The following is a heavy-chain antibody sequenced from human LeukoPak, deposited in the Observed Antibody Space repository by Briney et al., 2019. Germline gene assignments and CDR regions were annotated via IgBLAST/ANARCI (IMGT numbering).Heavy chain of an antibody. D-gene: IGHD4-23*01. J-gene: IGHJ2*01. CDR3: AKGTRDYGGLPRWYFDL. CDR1: GFIFSTYS. CDR2: ISSSNTI. V-gene: IGHV3-48*04. Sequence: GGSLRLSCAASGFIFSTYSMNWVRQAPGKGLEWVSYISSSNTIYADSVKGRFTISRDNSKNSLFLQMFSLRTEDTALYYCAKGTRDYGGLPRWYFDLWGRGTLVTVSS.